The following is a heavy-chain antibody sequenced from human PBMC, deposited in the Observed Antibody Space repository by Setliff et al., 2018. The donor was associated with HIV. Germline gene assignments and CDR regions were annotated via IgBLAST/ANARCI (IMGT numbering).Heavy chain of an antibody. CDR1: GGTFSSYA. Sequence: SVKVSCKASGGTFSSYAISWVRQAPGQGLEWMGGIIPIFGTASYAQKFQGRVTITADESTSTAYMELSSLRSEDTAVYYCARSAKSGAWTYYDFWSGYSYYYMDVWGKGTTVTVSS. J-gene: IGHJ6*03. CDR3: ARSAKSGAWTYYDFWSGYSYYYMDV. CDR2: IIPIFGTA. D-gene: IGHD3-3*01. V-gene: IGHV1-69*13.